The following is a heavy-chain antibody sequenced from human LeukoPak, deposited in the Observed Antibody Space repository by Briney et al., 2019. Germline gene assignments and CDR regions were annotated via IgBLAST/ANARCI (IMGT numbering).Heavy chain of an antibody. J-gene: IGHJ4*02. CDR1: GYSSTSYW. V-gene: IGHV5-51*01. Sequence: GESLKISCKGSGYSSTSYWIGCVRQMHGKGLEWMGIIDPGDSDTRYSPSFQGQVTISADKSISTAYLQWSSLKASDTAMYYCARGEDVNDYGDAYYFDYWGQGTLVTVSS. D-gene: IGHD4-17*01. CDR3: ARGEDVNDYGDAYYFDY. CDR2: IDPGDSDT.